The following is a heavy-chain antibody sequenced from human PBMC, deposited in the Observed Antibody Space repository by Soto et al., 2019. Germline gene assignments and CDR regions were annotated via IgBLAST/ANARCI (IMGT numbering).Heavy chain of an antibody. CDR3: AILSSRISPGC. J-gene: IGHJ4*02. V-gene: IGHV3-48*01. CDR1: GFTFSTYS. CDR2: VSSSGTSK. D-gene: IGHD2-2*01. Sequence: PGGSLRLSCAASGFTFSTYSMNWVRQAPGKGLEWVSYVSSSGTSKYYADSVKGRFTISRDNAKNSLYLQMNSLRAEDTAVYYCAILSSRISPGCWGQVTLVTVAS.